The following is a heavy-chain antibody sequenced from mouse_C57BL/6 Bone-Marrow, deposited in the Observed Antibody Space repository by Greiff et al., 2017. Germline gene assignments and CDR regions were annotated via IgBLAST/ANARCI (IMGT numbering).Heavy chain of an antibody. CDR2: IDPSDSYT. CDR1: GYTFTSYW. Sequence: VQLQQSGAELVKPGASVKLSCKASGYTFTSYWMQWVKQRPGQGLEWIGEIDPSDSYTNYNQKFKGKATLTVDTSYSTAYMQLGSLTSEDSAVYYCARHYGSSSYWYFDVWGTGTTVTVSS. J-gene: IGHJ1*03. V-gene: IGHV1-50*01. CDR3: ARHYGSSSYWYFDV. D-gene: IGHD1-1*01.